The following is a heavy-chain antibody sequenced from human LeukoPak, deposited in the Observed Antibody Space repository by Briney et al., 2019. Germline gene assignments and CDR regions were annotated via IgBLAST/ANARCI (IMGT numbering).Heavy chain of an antibody. CDR1: GSTFSSYA. V-gene: IGHV3-23*01. CDR2: ISGSGGST. Sequence: RAGGSLRLSCAASGSTFSSYAMSWVRQAPGKGLEWVSAISGSGGSTYYADSVKGRFTISRDNSKNTLYLQMNSLRAEDTAVYYCAKERGRRQWTNQVLGYWGQGTLVTVSS. J-gene: IGHJ4*02. D-gene: IGHD2-2*01. CDR3: AKERGRRQWTNQVLGY.